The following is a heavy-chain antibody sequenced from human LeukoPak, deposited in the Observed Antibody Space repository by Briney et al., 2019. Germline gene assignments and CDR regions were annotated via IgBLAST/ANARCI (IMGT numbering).Heavy chain of an antibody. V-gene: IGHV5-51*01. Sequence: GESLKISCKGPGYSFTSYWIGWVRQMPGKGLEWMGIIYPGDSDTRYSPSFQGQVTISADKSISTAYLQWSSLKASDTAMYYCARLGYFDRVRARYFDYWGQGTLVTVSS. D-gene: IGHD3-9*01. CDR2: IYPGDSDT. CDR3: ARLGYFDRVRARYFDY. J-gene: IGHJ4*02. CDR1: GYSFTSYW.